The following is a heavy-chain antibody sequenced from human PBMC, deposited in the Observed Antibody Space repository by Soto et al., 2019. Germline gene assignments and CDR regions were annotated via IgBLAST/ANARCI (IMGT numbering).Heavy chain of an antibody. Sequence: SETLSLTCTVSGGSISSSSYYWGWIRQPPGKGLDWIGCGFYSGSTNYNPSLKSRVSISVDTSKNQFSLKLTSVTAADTAVYYCGRFITGTTAPRESDAFDIWGQGTMVTVSS. CDR3: GRFITGTTAPRESDAFDI. V-gene: IGHV4-61*05. J-gene: IGHJ3*02. CDR2: GFYSGST. CDR1: GGSISSSSYY. D-gene: IGHD1-7*01.